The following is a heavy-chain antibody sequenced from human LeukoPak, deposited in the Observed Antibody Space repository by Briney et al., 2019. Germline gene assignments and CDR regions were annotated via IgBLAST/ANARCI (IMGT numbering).Heavy chain of an antibody. CDR3: ARGGGSSSKYYYYYYGMDV. CDR1: GGSISSGGYS. D-gene: IGHD6-13*01. J-gene: IGHJ6*02. V-gene: IGHV4-30-2*01. Sequence: SETLSLTCAVSGGSISSGGYSWSWIRQPPGKGLEWIGYIYHSGSTYYNPSLKSRVTISVDTSKNQFSLKLSSVTAADTAVYYCARGGGSSSKYYYYYYGMDVWGQGTTVTVSS. CDR2: IYHSGST.